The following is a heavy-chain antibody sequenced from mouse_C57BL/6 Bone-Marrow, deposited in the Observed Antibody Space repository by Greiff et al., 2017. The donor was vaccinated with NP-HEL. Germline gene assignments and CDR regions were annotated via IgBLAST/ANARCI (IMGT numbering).Heavy chain of an antibody. D-gene: IGHD1-1*01. CDR3: ARPYYGSSYGWYFDV. CDR1: GYTFTDYN. CDR2: INPNNGGT. J-gene: IGHJ1*03. Sequence: EVQLQQSGPELVKPGASVKIPCKASGYTFTDYNMDWVKQSHGKSLEWIGDINPNNGGTIYNQKFKGKATLTVDKSSSTAYMELRSLTSEDTAVYYCARPYYGSSYGWYFDVWGTGTTVTVSS. V-gene: IGHV1-18*01.